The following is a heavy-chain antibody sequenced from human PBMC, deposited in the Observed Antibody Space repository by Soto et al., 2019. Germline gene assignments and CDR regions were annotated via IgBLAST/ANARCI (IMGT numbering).Heavy chain of an antibody. D-gene: IGHD3-3*01. CDR2: INPNSGGT. CDR3: AKVGDFWSSSHPFYYGMDV. J-gene: IGHJ6*02. Sequence: ASVKVSCKASGYTFTGYYMHWVRQAPGQGLEWMGWINPNSGGTNYAQKFQGWVTMTRDTSISTAYMELSRLRSDDTAVYYCAKVGDFWSSSHPFYYGMDVWGQGTTVTVSS. CDR1: GYTFTGYY. V-gene: IGHV1-2*04.